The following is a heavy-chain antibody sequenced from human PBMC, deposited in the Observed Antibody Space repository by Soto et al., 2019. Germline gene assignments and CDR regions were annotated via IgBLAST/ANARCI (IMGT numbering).Heavy chain of an antibody. V-gene: IGHV3-23*01. Sequence: GGSLRLSCAASGFTFSSYAMSWVRQAPGKGLEWVSAISGSGGSTYYADSVKGRFTVSRDNSKNTLYLQMNSLRAEDTAVYYCAKDQKWRIQLWLGCYYYGMDVWGQGTTVTVSS. CDR2: ISGSGGST. D-gene: IGHD5-18*01. CDR3: AKDQKWRIQLWLGCYYYGMDV. CDR1: GFTFSSYA. J-gene: IGHJ6*02.